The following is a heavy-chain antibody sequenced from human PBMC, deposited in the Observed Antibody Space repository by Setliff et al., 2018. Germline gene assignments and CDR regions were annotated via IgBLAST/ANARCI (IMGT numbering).Heavy chain of an antibody. J-gene: IGHJ4*02. CDR2: ISAYNDNK. D-gene: IGHD2-2*01. CDR3: SRLVRYCTSTSCQSLSGDDY. Sequence: ASVKVSCKASGYSFTSYGISWVRQAPGQGLEWMGWISAYNDNKHYAQKFQGRVTMTTDTSTTTVFMELRSLRADYTSIYYCSRLVRYCTSTSCQSLSGDDYWGQGALVTVSS. CDR1: GYSFTSYG. V-gene: IGHV1-18*01.